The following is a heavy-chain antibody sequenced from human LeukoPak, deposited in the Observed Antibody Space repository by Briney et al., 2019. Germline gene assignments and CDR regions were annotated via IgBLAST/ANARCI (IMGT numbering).Heavy chain of an antibody. J-gene: IGHJ6*03. D-gene: IGHD5-18*01. V-gene: IGHV4-59*12. CDR1: GGSISSYY. CDR3: ARDGYSYGYVSYYYMDV. CDR2: IYYSGST. Sequence: NPSETLSLTCTVSGGSISSYYWSWIRQPPGKGLEWIGYIYYSGSTYYNPSLKSRVTISVDTSKNQFSLKLSSVTAADTAVYYCARDGYSYGYVSYYYMDVWGKGTTVTVSS.